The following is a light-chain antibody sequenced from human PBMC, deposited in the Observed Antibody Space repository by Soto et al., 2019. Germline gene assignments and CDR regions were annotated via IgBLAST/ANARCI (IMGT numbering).Light chain of an antibody. Sequence: IGMPQAPPTLSVSTGQSGTLTFRASQSVSSNLAWYQQTPGQAPRLLIYGASTRATGIPARFSGSGSGTDFTLTISRLEPEDFAVYYCQQYGSSGTFGQGTKVDIK. CDR3: QQYGSSGT. CDR2: GAS. J-gene: IGKJ1*01. V-gene: IGKV3-15*01. CDR1: QSVSSN.